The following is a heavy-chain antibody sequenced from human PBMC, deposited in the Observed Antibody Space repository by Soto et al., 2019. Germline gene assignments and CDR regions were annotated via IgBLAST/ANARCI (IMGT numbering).Heavy chain of an antibody. V-gene: IGHV4-59*01. CDR1: GASISSSY. CDR2: VYYSGST. J-gene: IGHJ3*02. CDR3: ARGYYDSSGQSNTFDI. Sequence: SETLSLTCTVSGASISSSYWSWIRQSPEKGLEWIGYVYYSGSTNYNPSLKSRVTISVDTSKNQFSLKLSSVTAADTAVYYCARGYYDSSGQSNTFDIWGQGTMVTISS. D-gene: IGHD3-22*01.